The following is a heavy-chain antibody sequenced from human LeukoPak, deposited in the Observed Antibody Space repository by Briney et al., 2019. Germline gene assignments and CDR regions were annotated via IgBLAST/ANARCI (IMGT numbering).Heavy chain of an antibody. D-gene: IGHD5-18*01. J-gene: IGHJ5*02. CDR3: ARDFQFLVQLWQNWFDP. Sequence: ASVKVSCKASGYTFTTYNINWVRQAPGQGLEWMGWISGYNGNTNYAQKFQGRVTMTRDTSISTAYMELSRLRSDDTAVYYCARDFQFLVQLWQNWFDPWGQGTLVTVSS. CDR2: ISGYNGNT. CDR1: GYTFTTYN. V-gene: IGHV1-18*01.